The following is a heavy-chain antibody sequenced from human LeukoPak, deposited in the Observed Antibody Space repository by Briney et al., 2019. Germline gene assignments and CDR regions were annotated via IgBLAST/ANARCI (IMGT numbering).Heavy chain of an antibody. Sequence: ASVKVSCKASGYTFTSHGISWVRQAPGQGLEWMGWISPYNGNTNYAQKLQGRVTMTTDTSTSTAYMEVRRLTSDDTAVYYCARERGTLAVAGDAVDIWGQGTMVTVSS. J-gene: IGHJ3*02. CDR2: ISPYNGNT. CDR3: ARERGTLAVAGDAVDI. D-gene: IGHD6-19*01. CDR1: GYTFTSHG. V-gene: IGHV1-18*01.